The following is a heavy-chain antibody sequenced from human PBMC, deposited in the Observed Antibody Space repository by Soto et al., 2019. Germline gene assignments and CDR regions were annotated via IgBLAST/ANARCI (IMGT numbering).Heavy chain of an antibody. D-gene: IGHD3-3*01. V-gene: IGHV4-39*01. CDR2: IYYSGST. CDR1: GGSISSSSYY. CDR3: ARTYYDCWSGYYRYYYYYYGMDV. Sequence: PSETLSLTCTVSGGSISSSSYYWGWIRQPPGKGLEWIGSIYYSGSTYYNPSLKSRVTISVDTSKNQFSLKLSSVTAADTAVYYCARTYYDCWSGYYRYYYYYYGMDVWGQGTTVPVSS. J-gene: IGHJ6*02.